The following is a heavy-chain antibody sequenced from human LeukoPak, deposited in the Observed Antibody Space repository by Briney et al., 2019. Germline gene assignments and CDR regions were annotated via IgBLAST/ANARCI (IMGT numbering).Heavy chain of an antibody. J-gene: IGHJ3*02. V-gene: IGHV4-30-4*08. D-gene: IGHD3-22*01. CDR1: GGSISSGDYY. CDR3: ATHSSGYDSGNDAFDI. CDR2: IYYSGST. Sequence: SQTLSLTCTVSGGSISSGDYYWRWIRRPPGTGLEWIGYIYYSGSTYYNPSLKSRVTISVDTSKNRFSLKLSSVTAADTAVYYCATHSSGYDSGNDAFDIWGQGTMVTVSS.